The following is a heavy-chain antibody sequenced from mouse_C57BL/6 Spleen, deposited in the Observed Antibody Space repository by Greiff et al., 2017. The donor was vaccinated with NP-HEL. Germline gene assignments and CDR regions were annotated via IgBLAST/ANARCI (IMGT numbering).Heavy chain of an antibody. CDR3: ASLTTVVYWYFDV. J-gene: IGHJ1*03. V-gene: IGHV2-2*01. CDR2: IWSGGST. CDR1: GFSLTSYG. D-gene: IGHD1-1*01. Sequence: VKLQESGPGLVQPSQSLSITCTVSGFSLTSYGVHWVRQSPGKGLEWLGVIWSGGSTDYNAAFITRLSISKDNSKSQVYFKMISLQSDDTAIYYCASLTTVVYWYFDVWGTGTTVTVSS.